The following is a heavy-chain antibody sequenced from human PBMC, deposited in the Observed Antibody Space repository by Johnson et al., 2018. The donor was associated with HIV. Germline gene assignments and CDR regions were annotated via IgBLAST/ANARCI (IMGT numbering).Heavy chain of an antibody. D-gene: IGHD6-13*01. CDR2: ISYDGSNK. CDR3: TTDMEQQQLAYDAFDI. Sequence: QVQLMESGGGLVQPGGSLRLSCAASGFTFSSYAMHWVRQAPGKGLEWVAVISYDGSNKYYADSVKGRFTISRDNSKNTLYLQMNSRRAEDTAVYYCTTDMEQQQLAYDAFDIWGQGTMVTVSS. V-gene: IGHV3-30*04. CDR1: GFTFSSYA. J-gene: IGHJ3*02.